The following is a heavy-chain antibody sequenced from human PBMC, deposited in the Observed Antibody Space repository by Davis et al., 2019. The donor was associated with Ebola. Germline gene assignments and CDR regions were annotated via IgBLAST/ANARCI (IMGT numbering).Heavy chain of an antibody. Sequence: PGGSLRLSCAASGFTFSSYGMHWVRQAPGKGLEWVAVIWYDGSNKYYADSVKGRFTISRDNSKNTLYLQMNSLRAEDTAVYYCAREYSSSQHFDYWGQGTLVTVSS. D-gene: IGHD6-6*01. CDR3: AREYSSSQHFDY. CDR2: IWYDGSNK. V-gene: IGHV3-33*01. J-gene: IGHJ4*02. CDR1: GFTFSSYG.